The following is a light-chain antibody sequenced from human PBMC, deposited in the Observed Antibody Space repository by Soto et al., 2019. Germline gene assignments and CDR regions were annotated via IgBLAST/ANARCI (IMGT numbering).Light chain of an antibody. CDR1: QSVRSN. CDR3: QQYEKWPPIT. CDR2: DTS. Sequence: EIVMTQSPGTLSVSPGARATLSCRASQSVRSNLAWSQQRLGQPPRLLIYDTSTRATGIPARFSGSGSGTEFTLTISSLQSEDFAVYYCQQYEKWPPITFGQGTRLEIK. V-gene: IGKV3-15*01. J-gene: IGKJ5*01.